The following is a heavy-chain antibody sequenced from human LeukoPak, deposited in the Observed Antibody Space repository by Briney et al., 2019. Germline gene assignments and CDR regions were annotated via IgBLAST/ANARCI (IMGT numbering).Heavy chain of an antibody. CDR3: AISYGGNSPIRWIVDKPYYFDY. V-gene: IGHV5-51*01. J-gene: IGHJ4*02. CDR2: IYPGDSDT. Sequence: LGESLKISCKGSGYSFTSYWIGWVRQMPGKGLEWMGIIYPGDSDTRYSPSFQGQVTISADKSISTAYLQWSSLKASDTAMYYCAISYGGNSPIRWIVDKPYYFDYWGQGTLVTVSS. D-gene: IGHD4-23*01. CDR1: GYSFTSYW.